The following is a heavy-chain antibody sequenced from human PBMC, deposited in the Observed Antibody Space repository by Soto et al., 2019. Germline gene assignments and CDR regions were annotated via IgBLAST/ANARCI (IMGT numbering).Heavy chain of an antibody. J-gene: IGHJ6*02. V-gene: IGHV3-53*01. CDR2: IYNDGTT. D-gene: IGHD3-10*01. CDR3: VRPLPSGQTHARDV. Sequence: GGSLRLSCVASGLPVAGSYMAWVRQAPGKGLEWASVIYNDGTTYYSQSVEGRFTISRDTSKNTLYLQMDRLRDEDTAVYYCVRPLPSGQTHARDVWGQGATVTVSS. CDR1: GLPVAGSY.